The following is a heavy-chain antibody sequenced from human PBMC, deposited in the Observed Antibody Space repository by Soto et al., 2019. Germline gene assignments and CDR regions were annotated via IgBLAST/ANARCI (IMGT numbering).Heavy chain of an antibody. V-gene: IGHV3-23*01. D-gene: IGHD2-15*01. CDR2: ISSSGGST. CDR3: AKVRCSGTTCSHDD. CDR1: GFTFSSYA. J-gene: IGHJ4*02. Sequence: GGSLRLSCAASGFTFSSYALSWVRQAPGKGLEWVSVISSSGGSTYFADSVKGRFTISRDNSKNTLYLQMNSLRAEDTAIYYCAKVRCSGTTCSHDDWGQGTLVTVSS.